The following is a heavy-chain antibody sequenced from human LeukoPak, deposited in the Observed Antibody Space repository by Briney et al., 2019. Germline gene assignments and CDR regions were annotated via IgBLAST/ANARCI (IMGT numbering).Heavy chain of an antibody. CDR1: GGSFSGYY. D-gene: IGHD6-13*01. CDR3: ARSIAAAVPFDY. J-gene: IGHJ4*02. V-gene: IGHV4-34*01. Sequence: SETLSLTCAVYGGSFSGYYWSWIRQPPGKGLEWIGEINHSGSTNYNPSLESRVTISVDTSKNQFSLKLSSVPAADTAVYYCARSIAAAVPFDYWGQGTLVTVSS. CDR2: INHSGST.